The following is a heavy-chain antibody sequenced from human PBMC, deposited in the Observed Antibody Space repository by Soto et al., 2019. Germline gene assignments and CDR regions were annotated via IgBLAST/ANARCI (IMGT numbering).Heavy chain of an antibody. J-gene: IGHJ6*02. V-gene: IGHV3-30*03. CDR1: GFTFSSYA. CDR3: ARCRLSYYYYYAMDV. CDR2: ISDDGSNQ. Sequence: PGGSLRLSCAAYGFTFSSYAMSWVRQAPGKGLEWVAVISDDGSNQYYADSAKGRFTISRDDSKNTLYLQMNSLRTEDTAVYYCARCRLSYYYYYAMDVWGQGTTVTVSS. D-gene: IGHD6-25*01.